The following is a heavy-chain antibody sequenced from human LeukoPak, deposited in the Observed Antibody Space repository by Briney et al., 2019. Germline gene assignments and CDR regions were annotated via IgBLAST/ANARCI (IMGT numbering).Heavy chain of an antibody. D-gene: IGHD2-2*01. Sequence: GGSLRLSCAASGFTFTEYAIHWVRQAPGKGLEYVSAISVGGDITYFANSVKGRFSASRDTSKNTVHLQMGSVGPEDMGVYYCARAMGYCSRTSCYFDSWGPGTLVTVSS. CDR3: ARAMGYCSRTSCYFDS. CDR2: ISVGGDIT. J-gene: IGHJ4*02. CDR1: GFTFTEYA. V-gene: IGHV3-64*01.